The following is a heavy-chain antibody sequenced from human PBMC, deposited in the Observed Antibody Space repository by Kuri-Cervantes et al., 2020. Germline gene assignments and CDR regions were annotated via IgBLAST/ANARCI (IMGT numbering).Heavy chain of an antibody. CDR1: GFTFSSYA. CDR3: ARAGGDLYYGSGLDY. D-gene: IGHD3-10*01. Sequence: GGPLRPSCAAPGFTFSSYAMHWVRQAPGKGLEWVAVISYDGSNKYYADSVKGRFTISRDNSKNTLYLQMNSLRAEDTAVYYCARAGGDLYYGSGLDYWGQGTLVTVSS. CDR2: ISYDGSNK. V-gene: IGHV3-30-3*01. J-gene: IGHJ4*02.